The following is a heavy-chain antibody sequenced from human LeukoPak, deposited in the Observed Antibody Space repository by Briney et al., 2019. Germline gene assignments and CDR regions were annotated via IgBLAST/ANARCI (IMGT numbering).Heavy chain of an antibody. V-gene: IGHV3-23*01. CDR2: ISGSGGST. CDR1: GFTLTSYG. D-gene: IGHD4-17*01. Sequence: PGGSRRLSCPPSGFTLTSYGMGWVRQPPGKGRGWSSAISGSGGSTYYADSVKGRFTISRDNSKNTLYLQMNSLGAEDTAVYYCAKGPLDYGDYVEYFDYWGQGTLVTVSS. CDR3: AKGPLDYGDYVEYFDY. J-gene: IGHJ4*02.